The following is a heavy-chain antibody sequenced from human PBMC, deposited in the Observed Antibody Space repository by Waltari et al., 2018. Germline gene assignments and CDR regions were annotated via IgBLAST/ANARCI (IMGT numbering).Heavy chain of an antibody. Sequence: QAQLVQSGAEVNKPGASVKVSCKASGYTFTGYYMHWVRQAAGKGLGWMGWINPNSGGTTYAQKVQGRVTMTRDTSISTAYMELGRLRSDDTAVYYCAGDFTMVRGPYDWGQGTLVTVSS. CDR1: GYTFTGYY. D-gene: IGHD3-10*01. V-gene: IGHV1-2*02. CDR3: AGDFTMVRGPYD. CDR2: INPNSGGT. J-gene: IGHJ4*02.